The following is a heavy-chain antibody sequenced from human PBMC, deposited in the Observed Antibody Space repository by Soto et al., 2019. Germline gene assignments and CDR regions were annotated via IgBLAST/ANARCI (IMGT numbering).Heavy chain of an antibody. CDR3: AKVDSRFRRAGAFDI. J-gene: IGHJ3*02. CDR1: GFTFSSYA. D-gene: IGHD6-13*01. V-gene: IGHV3-23*01. Sequence: EVQLLESGGGLVQPGGSLRLSCAASGFTFSSYAMSWVRQAPGKGLEWVSAISGSGGSTYYADSVKGRFTISRDITKITLYLQMNSLRAEDTAVYYCAKVDSRFRRAGAFDIWGQGTMVTVSS. CDR2: ISGSGGST.